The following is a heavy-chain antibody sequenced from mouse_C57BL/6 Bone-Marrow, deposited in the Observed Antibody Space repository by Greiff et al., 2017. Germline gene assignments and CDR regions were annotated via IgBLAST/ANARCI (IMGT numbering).Heavy chain of an antibody. CDR3: ASCNYGFAY. Sequence: EVQLQESGPELVKPGASVKISCKASGYSFTGYYMNWVKQSPERSLEWIGEINPSTGGTTYNQKFKAKATLTVDKSSSTAYMQLKSLTSEDSAVYYCASCNYGFAYWGQGTRITVTA. J-gene: IGHJ3*01. V-gene: IGHV1-42*01. CDR1: GYSFTGYY. CDR2: INPSTGGT. D-gene: IGHD2-1*01.